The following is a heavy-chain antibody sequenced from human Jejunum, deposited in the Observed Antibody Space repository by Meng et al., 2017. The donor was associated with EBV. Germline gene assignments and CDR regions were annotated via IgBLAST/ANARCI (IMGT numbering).Heavy chain of an antibody. J-gene: IGHJ4*02. V-gene: IGHV3-11*01. CDR2: ISSSGNII. CDR1: GFTFSDYY. CDR3: ARGQGYINGFFAY. Sequence: QVQLVESGGGLVKLGGSLRLSGAASGFTFSDYYMSWIRQAPGKGLEWVSYISSSGNIIYYADSVKGRFTISRDNAKNSLSLQMSSLRAEDTAMYYCARGQGYINGFFAYWGQGTLVNVSS. D-gene: IGHD5-18*01.